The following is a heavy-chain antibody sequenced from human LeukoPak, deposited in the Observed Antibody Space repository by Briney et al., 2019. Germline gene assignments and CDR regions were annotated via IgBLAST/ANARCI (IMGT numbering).Heavy chain of an antibody. Sequence: GGSLRLSCAASGFTFSSYAMSAVRQAPGRGGEWVSAICGSGGSTYYADSVKGRFTISRDNSKNTLYLQMNSLRAEDTAVYYCAKVFRAYYYDSSGYNNWFDPWGQGTLVTVSS. D-gene: IGHD3-22*01. CDR1: GFTFSSYA. J-gene: IGHJ5*02. CDR2: ICGSGGST. V-gene: IGHV3-23*01. CDR3: AKVFRAYYYDSSGYNNWFDP.